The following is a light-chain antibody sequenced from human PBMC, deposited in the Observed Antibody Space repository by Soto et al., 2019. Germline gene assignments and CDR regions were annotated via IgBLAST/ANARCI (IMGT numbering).Light chain of an antibody. CDR2: GAS. V-gene: IGKV3-20*01. CDR1: QIVRRDY. J-gene: IGKJ5*01. CDR3: QHYYGTSPIT. Sequence: EIVLTQSPDTLSLSPGDSPTLSCRASQIVRRDYLAWYQHKSGQAPRLLISGASSRATGIPDRFSGSGSGTDFTLTISRLEPEDFALYYCQHYYGTSPITFGQGTRLAI.